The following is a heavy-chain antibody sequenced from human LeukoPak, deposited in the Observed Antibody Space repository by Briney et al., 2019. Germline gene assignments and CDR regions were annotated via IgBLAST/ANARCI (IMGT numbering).Heavy chain of an antibody. CDR3: ATDHYYDSSGYYFRAFDI. CDR2: INGEGGST. J-gene: IGHJ3*02. CDR1: GITFRNYA. D-gene: IGHD3-22*01. Sequence: PGGSLRLSCAASGITFRNYAMSWVRQARGKGLEWVSAINGEGGSTHYADSVKGRFTISRDNAKNSLYLQMNSLRDEDTAVYYCATDHYYDSSGYYFRAFDIWGQGTMVTVSS. V-gene: IGHV3-23*01.